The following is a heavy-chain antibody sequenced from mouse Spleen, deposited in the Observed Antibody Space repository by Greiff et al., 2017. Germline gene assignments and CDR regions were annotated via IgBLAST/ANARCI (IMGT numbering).Heavy chain of an antibody. CDR2: ISSGSSII. Sequence: EVKLVESGGGLVKPGGSLKLSCAASGFTFSDYGMHWVRQAPEKGLEWVAYISSGSSIIYYADTVKGRFTISRDNAKNTLFLQMTSLRSEDTAMYYCARRYYGSSYVFDYWGQGTTLTVSS. CDR3: ARRYYGSSYVFDY. CDR1: GFTFSDYG. V-gene: IGHV5-17*01. J-gene: IGHJ2*01. D-gene: IGHD1-1*01.